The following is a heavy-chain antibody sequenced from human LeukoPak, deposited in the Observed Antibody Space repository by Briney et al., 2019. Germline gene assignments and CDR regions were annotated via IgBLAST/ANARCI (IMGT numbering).Heavy chain of an antibody. V-gene: IGHV1-8*03. Sequence: ASVKVSCKASGYTFTSYDINWVRQATGQGLEGMGWMNPNSGNTGYAEKFQGRVTITRNTSISTAYMELSSLRSEDTAVYYCARARGLRRGGGKYYFDYWGQGTLVTVSS. D-gene: IGHD2-15*01. J-gene: IGHJ4*02. CDR3: ARARGLRRGGGKYYFDY. CDR1: GYTFTSYD. CDR2: MNPNSGNT.